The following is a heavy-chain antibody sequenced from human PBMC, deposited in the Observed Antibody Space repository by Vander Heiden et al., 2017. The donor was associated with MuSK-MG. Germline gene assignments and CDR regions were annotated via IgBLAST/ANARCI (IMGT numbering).Heavy chain of an antibody. CDR2: IYYSGTT. V-gene: IGHV4-39*01. CDR3: ASAYSSGWIDRTKYYFDY. Sequence: GGSIGSTSYYWGWVRQPPGKGLEWIGSIYYSGTTYYNPPSLKGRVTVSVDTSKNQFSLRLSSVTAADTAVYYCASAYSSGWIDRTKYYFDYWGQGTLVTVSS. J-gene: IGHJ4*02. D-gene: IGHD6-19*01. CDR1: GGSIGSTSYY.